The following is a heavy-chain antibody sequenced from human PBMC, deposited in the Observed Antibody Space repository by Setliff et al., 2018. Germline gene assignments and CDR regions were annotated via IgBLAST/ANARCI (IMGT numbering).Heavy chain of an antibody. CDR1: GASLRSGSNY. V-gene: IGHV4-61*02. CDR2: IYTDGTT. D-gene: IGHD3-10*01. Sequence: SETLSLTCTVSGASLRSGSNYWGWFRQPAGKGLGWIGRIYTDGTTNYNPSLKSRVSISADTSMNHFSLRMTSVSAADTAVYYCARRDGSIIYREFFDYWGQGALVTVSS. CDR3: ARRDGSIIYREFFDY. J-gene: IGHJ4*02.